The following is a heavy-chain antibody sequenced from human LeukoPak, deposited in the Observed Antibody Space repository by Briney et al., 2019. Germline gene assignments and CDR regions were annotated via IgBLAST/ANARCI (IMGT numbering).Heavy chain of an antibody. Sequence: PSETLSLTCTVSGGSISSGSYYWSWIRQPAGKGLEWIGRIYTSGSTNYNPSLKSRVTISVDTSKNQFSLKLSSVTAADTAVYYCARGHTMTLVLITNDAFDVWGQGTMVTVSS. D-gene: IGHD3-22*01. CDR2: IYTSGST. V-gene: IGHV4-61*02. J-gene: IGHJ3*01. CDR3: ARGHTMTLVLITNDAFDV. CDR1: GGSISSGSYY.